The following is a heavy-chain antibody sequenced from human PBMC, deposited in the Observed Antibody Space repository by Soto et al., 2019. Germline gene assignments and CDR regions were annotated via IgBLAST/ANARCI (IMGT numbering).Heavy chain of an antibody. CDR1: GGSVSSGSYY. D-gene: IGHD6-13*01. Sequence: SETRSLTCTVSGGSVSSGSYYWSWIRQPPGKGLEWIGYIYYSGSTNYNPSLKSRVTISVDTSKNQFSLKLSSVTAADTAVYYCARGRGYSSSRNWFDPWGQGTLVTVSS. CDR2: IYYSGST. CDR3: ARGRGYSSSRNWFDP. V-gene: IGHV4-61*01. J-gene: IGHJ5*02.